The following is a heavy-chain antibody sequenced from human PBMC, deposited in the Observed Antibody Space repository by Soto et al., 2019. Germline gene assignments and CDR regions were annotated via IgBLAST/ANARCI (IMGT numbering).Heavy chain of an antibody. CDR3: ARGPLRGFGELLPYYYDGDV. J-gene: IGHJ6*02. CDR1: GYTFTSYY. Sequence: ASVKVACTASGYTFTSYYLHWVRQAPGQGLEWMGIVNPSGGHTSYAQKFHGRVTMTSDTSTSTVYMELSSLRSEDTAVYYCARGPLRGFGELLPYYYDGDVWGQGTTVTVSS. V-gene: IGHV1-46*01. D-gene: IGHD3-10*01. CDR2: VNPSGGHT.